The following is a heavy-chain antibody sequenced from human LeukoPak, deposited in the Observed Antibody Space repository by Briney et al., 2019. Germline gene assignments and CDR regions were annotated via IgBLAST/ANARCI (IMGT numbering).Heavy chain of an antibody. CDR2: INQDGSGK. Sequence: GGSLRLSCAASGFTFSTYWMTWVRQAPGKGLEWVANINQDGSGKYYVDSVKGRFTISRDNAKNSLYLQMNSLRAEDTAVYYCARAGTGLDYWGQGTLVTVSS. CDR3: ARAGTGLDY. J-gene: IGHJ4*02. V-gene: IGHV3-7*01. CDR1: GFTFSTYW. D-gene: IGHD2-8*02.